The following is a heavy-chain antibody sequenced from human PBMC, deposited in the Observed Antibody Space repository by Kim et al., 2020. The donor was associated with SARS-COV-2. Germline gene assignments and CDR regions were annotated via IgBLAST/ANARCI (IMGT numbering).Heavy chain of an antibody. V-gene: IGHV3-7*01. D-gene: IGHD4-17*01. CDR3: AATVTPGWYWYFDL. Sequence: GGSLRLSCAASGFTFSSYWMSWVRQAPGKGLEWVANIKQDGSEKYYVDSVKGRFTISRDNAKNSLYLQMNSLRAEDTAVYYCAATVTPGWYWYFDLWGRGTLVTVSS. J-gene: IGHJ2*01. CDR1: GFTFSSYW. CDR2: IKQDGSEK.